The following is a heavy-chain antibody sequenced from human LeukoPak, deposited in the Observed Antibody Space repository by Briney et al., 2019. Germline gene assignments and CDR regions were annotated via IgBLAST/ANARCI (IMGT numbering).Heavy chain of an antibody. D-gene: IGHD3-10*01. CDR2: ITNDGTST. J-gene: IGHJ5*02. Sequence: GGSLRLSCAASGFTFSTYTIHWVRQVPGKGLVWVSRITNDGTSTTYADSVKGRFTISRDNSKNTLYLQMNSLRAEDTAVYYCARARKSGGITMIRGVKDRGWFDPWGQGTLVTVSS. V-gene: IGHV3-74*01. CDR3: ARARKSGGITMIRGVKDRGWFDP. CDR1: GFTFSTYT.